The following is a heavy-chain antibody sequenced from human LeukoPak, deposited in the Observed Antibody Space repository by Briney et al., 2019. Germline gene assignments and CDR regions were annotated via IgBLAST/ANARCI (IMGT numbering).Heavy chain of an antibody. Sequence: PGRSLRLSCAASGFTFSSYAMHWVRQAPGKGLEWVAVISYDGSNKYYADSVKGRFTISRDNSKNTLYLQMNSLRAEDTAVYYCARRSYDGSGYYYVDYWGQGTLVTVSS. CDR2: ISYDGSNK. CDR1: GFTFSSYA. V-gene: IGHV3-30-3*01. CDR3: ARRSYDGSGYYYVDY. J-gene: IGHJ4*02. D-gene: IGHD3-22*01.